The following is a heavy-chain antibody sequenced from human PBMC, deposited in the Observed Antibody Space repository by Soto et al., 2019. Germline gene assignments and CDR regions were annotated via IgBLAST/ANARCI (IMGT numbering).Heavy chain of an antibody. CDR1: GGSISSGDYY. Sequence: QVQLQESGPGLVKPSQTLSLTCTVSGGSISSGDYYWSWIRQPPGKGLEWIGYVYYSGSTYYNPSLKSRVTISVDTSKNQFSLQLSSVTAADTAVYYWARVRRPTPYYDFWSGYYYGFYFDYWGQGTLVTVSS. D-gene: IGHD3-3*01. V-gene: IGHV4-30-4*01. J-gene: IGHJ4*02. CDR3: ARVRRPTPYYDFWSGYYYGFYFDY. CDR2: VYYSGST.